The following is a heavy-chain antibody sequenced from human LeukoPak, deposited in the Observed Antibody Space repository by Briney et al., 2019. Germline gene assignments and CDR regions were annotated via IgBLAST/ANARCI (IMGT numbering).Heavy chain of an antibody. CDR2: IYTSGST. CDR1: GGSVNNYF. CDR3: ARDDPARMTATLDY. J-gene: IGHJ4*02. D-gene: IGHD2-21*02. Sequence: SETLSLTCTVSGGSVNNYFWSWVRQPAGEGLEWIGRIYTSGSTNYNPSLRSRVTISVDMSKNQFSLKLSSVTAADTAVYYCARDDPARMTATLDYWGQGILVTVSS. V-gene: IGHV4-4*07.